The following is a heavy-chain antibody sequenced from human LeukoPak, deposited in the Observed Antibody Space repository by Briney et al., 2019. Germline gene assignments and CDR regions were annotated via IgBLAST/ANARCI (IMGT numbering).Heavy chain of an antibody. CDR1: GGSISSSSYY. CDR2: IYYSGST. Sequence: SETLSLTCTVSGGSISSSSYYWGWIRQPPGKGLEWIGSIYYSGSTYYNPSLKSRVTISVDTSKNQFSLKLSSVTAADTAVYYCARDRRVTMFGMVTHRWFDPWGQGTLVIVSS. CDR3: ARDRRVTMFGMVTHRWFDP. J-gene: IGHJ5*02. V-gene: IGHV4-39*02. D-gene: IGHD3-3*01.